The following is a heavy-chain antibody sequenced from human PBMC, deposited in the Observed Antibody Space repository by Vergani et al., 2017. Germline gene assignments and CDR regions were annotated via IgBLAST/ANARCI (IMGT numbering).Heavy chain of an antibody. D-gene: IGHD4-23*01. Sequence: QVQLQESGPGLVKPSQTLSLTCTVSGGSISSGGYYWSWIRQHPGKGLGWIGYIYYSGSTYYNPSFKSRVTISVDTSKNQYSLKLSSVTAADTAVYYCARVSREGPNSWXFDLWGHGTLVTVSS. CDR1: GGSISSGGYY. CDR2: IYYSGST. CDR3: ARVSREGPNSWXFDL. V-gene: IGHV4-31*03. J-gene: IGHJ2*01.